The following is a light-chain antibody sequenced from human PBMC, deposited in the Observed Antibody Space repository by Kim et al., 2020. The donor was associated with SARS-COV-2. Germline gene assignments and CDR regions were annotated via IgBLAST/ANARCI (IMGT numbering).Light chain of an antibody. CDR3: TTHANCNYI. Sequence: QSALTQPPSASGSPGRSVTISCSGASSGIGGYGGYTYVSWYQQHPGNAPKLIIYEVTRRPAGVPSRSSGSKSGNTAFLTVSGLQAEDEADYYCTTHANCNYIFGTGTKVTVL. J-gene: IGLJ1*01. CDR2: EVT. CDR1: SSGIGGYGGYTY. V-gene: IGLV2-8*01.